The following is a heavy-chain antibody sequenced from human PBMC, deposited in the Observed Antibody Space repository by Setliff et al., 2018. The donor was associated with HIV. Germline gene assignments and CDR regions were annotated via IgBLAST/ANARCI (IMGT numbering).Heavy chain of an antibody. Sequence: GGSLRLSCAGSGFTFSDAWITWVRQAPGKGLEWLGRIKSKIDGETTDYAAPVKGRFTISRDDSKNTVYLHMNSLKTEDTAVYYCIWSGSSGLYYFDHWGQGTLVTAPQ. CDR2: IKSKIDGETT. V-gene: IGHV3-15*01. J-gene: IGHJ4*02. CDR1: GFTFSDAW. CDR3: IWSGSSGLYYFDH. D-gene: IGHD3-22*01.